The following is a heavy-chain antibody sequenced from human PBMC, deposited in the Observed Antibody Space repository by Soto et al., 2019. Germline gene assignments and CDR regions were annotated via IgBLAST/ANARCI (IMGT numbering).Heavy chain of an antibody. D-gene: IGHD6-13*01. V-gene: IGHV1-69*08. CDR1: GGTFSSYT. CDR2: IIPILGIA. J-gene: IGHJ4*02. Sequence: QVQLVQSGAEVKKPGSSVKVSCKASGGTFSSYTISWVRQAPGQGLEWMGRIIPILGIANYAQKFQGRVTITAAKSTSTAYMELSSLRSEDTAVYYCVRDRVAAAGEFDYWGQGTLVTVSS. CDR3: VRDRVAAAGEFDY.